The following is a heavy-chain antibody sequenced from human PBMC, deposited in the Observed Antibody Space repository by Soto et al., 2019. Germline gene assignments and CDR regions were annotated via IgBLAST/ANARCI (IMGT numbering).Heavy chain of an antibody. D-gene: IGHD3-16*01. CDR2: VKSKVDGETI. Sequence: EVQLVESGGGLVEPGGSLRLSCAASGFTFNGAWMNWVRQGPGKGLEWVGRVKSKVDGETIDYAAPVKGRFTISRDDSRNMVYLQMNSLSTEDTAMYYCSADLPDWGAYAFDYWGQEALVTVSS. CDR1: GFTFNGAW. J-gene: IGHJ4*02. CDR3: SADLPDWGAYAFDY. V-gene: IGHV3-15*07.